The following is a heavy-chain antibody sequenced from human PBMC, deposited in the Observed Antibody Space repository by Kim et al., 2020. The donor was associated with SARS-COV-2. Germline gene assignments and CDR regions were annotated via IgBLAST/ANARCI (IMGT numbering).Heavy chain of an antibody. Sequence: SETLSLTCTVSGGSISSSNYYWGWIRQPPGKGLEWIGSIYYSGSTYYNPSLKSRVTISVDTSKNQFSLKLSSVTASDTAVYYCATKYYDILTGYECYDYWRQETLVTVSS. D-gene: IGHD3-9*01. CDR2: IYYSGST. CDR1: GGSISSSNYY. CDR3: ATKYYDILTGYECYDY. J-gene: IGHJ4*02. V-gene: IGHV4-39*01.